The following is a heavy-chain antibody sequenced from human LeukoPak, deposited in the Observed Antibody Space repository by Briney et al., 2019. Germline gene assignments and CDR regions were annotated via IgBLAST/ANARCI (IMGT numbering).Heavy chain of an antibody. Sequence: GGSLRLSCAASGFTFSSYSMNWVRQAPGKGLEWVSSISSSCSYIYYADSVKGRFTISRDNAKNSLYLQMNSLRAEDTAVYYCARDSFLYSSSWYNYYYGMDVWGQGTTVTVSS. CDR3: ARDSFLYSSSWYNYYYGMDV. CDR2: ISSSCSYI. D-gene: IGHD6-13*01. V-gene: IGHV3-21*01. CDR1: GFTFSSYS. J-gene: IGHJ6*02.